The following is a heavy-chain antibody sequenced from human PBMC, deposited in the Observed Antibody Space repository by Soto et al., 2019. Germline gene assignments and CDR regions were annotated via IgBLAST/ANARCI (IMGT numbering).Heavy chain of an antibody. D-gene: IGHD2-15*01. CDR1: GYTFTSYG. Sequence: QVQLVQSGAEVKKPGASVKVSCKASGYTFTSYGISWVRQAPGQGLEWMGWISAYNGNTNYAQKLQGRVTMTTDTATSTAYMELRSLRSDDTAVYYCAGLVVVAATPLWFDPWGQGTLVTVSS. V-gene: IGHV1-18*01. CDR2: ISAYNGNT. CDR3: AGLVVVAATPLWFDP. J-gene: IGHJ5*02.